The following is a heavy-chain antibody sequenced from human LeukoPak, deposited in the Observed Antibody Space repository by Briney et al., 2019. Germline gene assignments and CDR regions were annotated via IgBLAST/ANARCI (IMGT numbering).Heavy chain of an antibody. CDR1: GGSISSSSYY. Sequence: SETLSLTCTVSGGSISSSSYYWGWIRQPPGKGLEWIGSIYYSGSTYYNPSLKSRVTISVDTSKNQFSLKLSSVTAADTAVYYCATYITGQLALDYWGQGTLVTVSS. J-gene: IGHJ4*02. D-gene: IGHD6-13*01. CDR3: ATYITGQLALDY. V-gene: IGHV4-39*01. CDR2: IYYSGST.